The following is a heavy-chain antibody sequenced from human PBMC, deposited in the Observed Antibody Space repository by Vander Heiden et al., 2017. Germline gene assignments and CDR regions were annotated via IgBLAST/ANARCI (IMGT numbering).Heavy chain of an antibody. Sequence: EVQLVESGGGLVQPGRSLRLSCAAYGFTFDDYAMHWVRQAPGKGLEWVSGISWNSGSIGYADSVKGRFTISRDNAKNSLYLQMNSLRAEDTALYYCAKDPGYYYDSSGYYHFDYWGQGTLVTVSS. J-gene: IGHJ4*02. CDR1: GFTFDDYA. V-gene: IGHV3-9*01. CDR3: AKDPGYYYDSSGYYHFDY. CDR2: ISWNSGSI. D-gene: IGHD3-22*01.